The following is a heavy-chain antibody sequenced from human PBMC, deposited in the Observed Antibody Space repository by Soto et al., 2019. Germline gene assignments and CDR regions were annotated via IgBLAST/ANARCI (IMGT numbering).Heavy chain of an antibody. J-gene: IGHJ4*02. Sequence: SVKVSCKASGGTFSSYAISWVRQAPGQGLEWMGGIIPIFGTANYAQKFQGRVTITADESSSTAYMELSSLRSEDTAVYYCARTMTTVDPLDYWGQGTLVTVSS. D-gene: IGHD4-17*01. CDR2: IIPIFGTA. V-gene: IGHV1-69*13. CDR1: GGTFSSYA. CDR3: ARTMTTVDPLDY.